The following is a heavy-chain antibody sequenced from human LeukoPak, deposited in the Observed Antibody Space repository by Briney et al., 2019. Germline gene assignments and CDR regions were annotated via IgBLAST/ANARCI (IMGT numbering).Heavy chain of an antibody. CDR3: ARGSNDWYGIDY. J-gene: IGHJ4*02. CDR2: INIDGTST. D-gene: IGHD3-9*01. V-gene: IGHV3-74*01. Sequence: GGSLRLSCAASGFTFSNYWMHWVRQVPGKGLVCVSRINIDGTSTSYADSVKGRFTISRDSAKNVLYLQMNSLRAEDTAVYYCARGSNDWYGIDYWGQGALVNVSS. CDR1: GFTFSNYW.